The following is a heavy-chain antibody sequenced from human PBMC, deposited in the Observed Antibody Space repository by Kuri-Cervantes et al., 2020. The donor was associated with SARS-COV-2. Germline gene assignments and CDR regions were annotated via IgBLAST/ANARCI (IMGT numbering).Heavy chain of an antibody. CDR3: ARHTGPYYFDY. CDR2: ISSSSSYI. D-gene: IGHD1-14*01. V-gene: IGHV3-21*01. Sequence: GGSLRLSCAASRFTFSSYSMNWVRQAPGKGLEWVSSISSSSSYIYYADSVKGRFTISRDNAKNSLYLQMNSLRAEDTAVYYCARHTGPYYFDYWGQGTLVTVSS. J-gene: IGHJ4*02. CDR1: RFTFSSYS.